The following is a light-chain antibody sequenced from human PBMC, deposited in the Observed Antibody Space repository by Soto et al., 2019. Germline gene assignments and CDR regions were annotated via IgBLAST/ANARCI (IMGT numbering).Light chain of an antibody. CDR3: SSDTSSSTPK. J-gene: IGLJ3*02. Sequence: QSVLTQPASVSGSPGQSITISCTGTSSDVGGYNYVSWYQQHPGTAPKLMIYDVSNRPSGVSNRCSGSKSGNTASLTISGLQAEDEADYYCSSDTSSSTPKFGGGTKLTVL. V-gene: IGLV2-14*01. CDR2: DVS. CDR1: SSDVGGYNY.